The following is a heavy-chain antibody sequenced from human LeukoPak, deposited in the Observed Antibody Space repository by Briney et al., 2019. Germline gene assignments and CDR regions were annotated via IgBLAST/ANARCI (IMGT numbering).Heavy chain of an antibody. V-gene: IGHV3-74*01. J-gene: IGHJ4*02. CDR3: ARGLYYYDSSGYSGHFDY. CDR1: GFTFSSYW. Sequence: GGSLRLSCAASGFTFSSYWMHWVRQAPGKGLVWFSRINSDGSSTSYADSVKGRFTISRDNAKNTLYLQMNSLRAEDTAVYYCARGLYYYDSSGYSGHFDYWGQGTLVTVSS. CDR2: INSDGSST. D-gene: IGHD3-22*01.